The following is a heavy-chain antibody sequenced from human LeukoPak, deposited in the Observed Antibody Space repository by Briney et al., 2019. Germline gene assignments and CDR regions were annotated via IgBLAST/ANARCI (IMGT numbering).Heavy chain of an antibody. CDR3: ARDRDYDILTGPFDY. V-gene: IGHV3-21*01. CDR1: GFTFSSYS. CDR2: ISSSSSYI. J-gene: IGHJ4*02. D-gene: IGHD3-9*01. Sequence: PGGSLRLSCAASGFTFSSYSMNWVRQAPGKGLEWVSSISSSSSYIYYADSVKGRFTISRDNAKNSLYLQMNSLRAEDTAVYYCARDRDYDILTGPFDYWGQGTLVAVSS.